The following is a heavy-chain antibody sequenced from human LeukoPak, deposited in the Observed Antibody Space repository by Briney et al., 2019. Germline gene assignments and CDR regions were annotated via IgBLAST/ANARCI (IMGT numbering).Heavy chain of an antibody. CDR3: VKDRIPAASSRWFDS. D-gene: IGHD2-2*01. Sequence: GGSLRLSCAASGFLFSSYGMHWVRQSPGKGLDWVAAIWYDESKTYYADSVKGRFTISRDSSENTLYLQMTSLRAVDAAIYYCVKDRIPAASSRWFDSWGQGTLVTVSS. J-gene: IGHJ5*01. CDR2: IWYDESKT. CDR1: GFLFSSYG. V-gene: IGHV3-33*06.